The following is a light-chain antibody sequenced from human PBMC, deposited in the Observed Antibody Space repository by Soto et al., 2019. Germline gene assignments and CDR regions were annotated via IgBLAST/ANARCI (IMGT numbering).Light chain of an antibody. CDR1: QSVSSNY. J-gene: IGKJ1*01. CDR2: GAS. Sequence: DIVLTQSPGTLSLSSGERATLSCRASQSVSSNYLAWYQQKPGQAPRLLIHGASTRATGVPDRFSGSGSGTDFTLTISRLEPEDFAVYHCQQYGSLSWTFGQGTKVEIK. CDR3: QQYGSLSWT. V-gene: IGKV3-20*01.